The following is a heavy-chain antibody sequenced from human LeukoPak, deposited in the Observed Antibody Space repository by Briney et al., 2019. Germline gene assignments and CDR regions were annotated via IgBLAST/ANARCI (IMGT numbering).Heavy chain of an antibody. Sequence: GGSLRLSCEASGFIFSNYWMAWVRQAPGKGLEWVANIKEDGSDKNYVESMKGRYTISRDNAQNSLYLQMNRLGVEDTAVYYCARDKWDTGTTSVFDYWGQGTLVTVSS. CDR2: IKEDGSDK. CDR3: ARDKWDTGTTSVFDY. J-gene: IGHJ4*02. CDR1: GFIFSNYW. D-gene: IGHD1-1*01. V-gene: IGHV3-7*01.